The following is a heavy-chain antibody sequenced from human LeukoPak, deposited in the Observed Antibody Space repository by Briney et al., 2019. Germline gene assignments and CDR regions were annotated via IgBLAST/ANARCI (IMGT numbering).Heavy chain of an antibody. CDR1: GFTVSSNY. Sequence: GGSLRLSCAASGFTVSSNYMSWVRQAPGKGLEWVSVIYSGGSTYYADSVKGRFTISRDNSKNTLYLQMNSLRAEDTAVYYCARGVFTDDYYDSSKRDLRFDYWGQGTLVTVPS. CDR3: ARGVFTDDYYDSSKRDLRFDY. D-gene: IGHD3-22*01. CDR2: IYSGGST. J-gene: IGHJ4*02. V-gene: IGHV3-53*01.